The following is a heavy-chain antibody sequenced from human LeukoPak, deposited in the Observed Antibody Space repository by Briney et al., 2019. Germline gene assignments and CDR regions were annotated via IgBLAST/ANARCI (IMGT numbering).Heavy chain of an antibody. CDR3: AKGNSQWLVTFLDY. D-gene: IGHD6-19*01. CDR2: ISSSGDTA. Sequence: PGGSLRLSCAASGFTFSSYAMSWVHQAPGEGLEWVSSISSSGDTAYYADSVKGRFTISRDNSKNTLYLQMNSLRAEDTAVYYCAKGNSQWLVTFLDYWGQGTLVTVSS. V-gene: IGHV3-23*01. J-gene: IGHJ4*02. CDR1: GFTFSSYA.